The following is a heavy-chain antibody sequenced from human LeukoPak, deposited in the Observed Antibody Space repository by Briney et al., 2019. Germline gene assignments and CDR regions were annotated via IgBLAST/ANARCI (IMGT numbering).Heavy chain of an antibody. CDR1: GYSFTNYW. D-gene: IGHD2-21*02. J-gene: IGHJ1*01. CDR3: ARLAYCGGDCYRTTRGYFQH. CDR2: MYPGDSHT. V-gene: IGHV5-51*01. Sequence: GESLKISCQGSGYSFTNYWIGWVRQMPGRGLEWMGIMYPGDSHTIYSPSFQGLVTISADKSISTSFLQWTTLKASDTAIYYCARLAYCGGDCYRTTRGYFQHWGQGTLVTVSS.